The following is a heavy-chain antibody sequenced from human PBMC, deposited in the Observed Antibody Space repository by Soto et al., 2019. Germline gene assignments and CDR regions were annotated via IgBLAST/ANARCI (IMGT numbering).Heavy chain of an antibody. CDR2: ISYDGSNK. J-gene: IGHJ4*02. D-gene: IGHD4-17*01. CDR1: GFTFSTYW. CDR3: AKVGYGDYVVDY. Sequence: PGGSLRLSCAASGFTFSTYWMSWVRQAPGKGLEWVAVISYDGSNKYYADSVKGRFTISRDNSKNTLYLQMNSLRAEDTAVYYCAKVGYGDYVVDYWGQGTLVPVSS. V-gene: IGHV3-30*18.